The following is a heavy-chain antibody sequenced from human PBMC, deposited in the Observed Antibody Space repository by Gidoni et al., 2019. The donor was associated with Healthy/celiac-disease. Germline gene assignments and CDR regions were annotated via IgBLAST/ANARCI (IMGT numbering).Heavy chain of an antibody. CDR2: IIPIFGTA. CDR1: GGTFSSYA. D-gene: IGHD4-4*01. J-gene: IGHJ6*02. CDR3: ASSAHSNYNFYYGMDV. V-gene: IGHV1-69*06. Sequence: QVQLVQSGAEVKKPGSSVNVSCKASGGTFSSYAISWVRQAPGQGLEWMGGIIPIFGTANYAQKFQGRVTITADKSTSTVYMELSSLRSEDTAVYYCASSAHSNYNFYYGMDVWGQGTTVTVSS.